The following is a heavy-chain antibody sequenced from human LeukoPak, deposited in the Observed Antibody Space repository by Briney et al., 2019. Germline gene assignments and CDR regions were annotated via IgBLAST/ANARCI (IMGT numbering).Heavy chain of an antibody. D-gene: IGHD3-22*01. CDR3: AHSRSDYYYDSSGSYYFDY. Sequence: SGPTLVNPTQTLTLTCTFSGFSLSTSGVGVGWIRQPPGKALEWLAFIYWDDDKRYSPSLKSRPTITKDTSKNQVVLTMTNMDPVDTATYYCAHSRSDYYYDSSGSYYFDYWGQGTLVTVSS. V-gene: IGHV2-5*02. CDR2: IYWDDDK. CDR1: GFSLSTSGVG. J-gene: IGHJ4*02.